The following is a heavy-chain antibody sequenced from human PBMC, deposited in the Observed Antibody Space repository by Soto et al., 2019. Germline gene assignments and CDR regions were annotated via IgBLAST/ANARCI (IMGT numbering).Heavy chain of an antibody. CDR3: AKAPYSGYEIDY. V-gene: IGHV3-30*18. CDR1: GFTFSSYG. Sequence: PGGSLRLSCAASGFTFSSYGVHWVRQAPGKGLEWVAVISYDGSNKYYADSVKGRFTISRDNSKNTLYLQMNSLRAEDTAVYYCAKAPYSGYEIDYWGQGTLVTVSS. D-gene: IGHD5-12*01. J-gene: IGHJ4*02. CDR2: ISYDGSNK.